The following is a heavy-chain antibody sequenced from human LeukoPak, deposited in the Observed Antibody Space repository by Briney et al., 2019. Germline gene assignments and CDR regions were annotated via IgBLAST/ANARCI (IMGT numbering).Heavy chain of an antibody. Sequence: SKTLPLTCAVYGGSFSGYYWSWIRQPPGKGLEWIGEINHSGSTNYNPSLKSRVTISVDTSKNQFSLKLSSVTAADTAVYYCAREVRSGRYFDWLTPWGQGTLVTVSS. J-gene: IGHJ5*02. V-gene: IGHV4-34*01. CDR2: INHSGST. CDR3: AREVRSGRYFDWLTP. D-gene: IGHD3-9*01. CDR1: GGSFSGYY.